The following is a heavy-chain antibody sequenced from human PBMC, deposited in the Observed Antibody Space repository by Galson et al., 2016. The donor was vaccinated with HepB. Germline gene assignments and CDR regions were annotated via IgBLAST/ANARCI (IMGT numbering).Heavy chain of an antibody. CDR2: MTPISGGT. J-gene: IGHJ5*02. V-gene: IGHV1-8*01. D-gene: IGHD2-2*01. CDR1: GYTFTSYD. Sequence: SVKVSCKASGYTFTSYDINWVRQAPGKGLEWMGWMTPISGGTGYAQKFQGRLTMTRDTSISTAYMELSSLTSDDTAVYDCAREFGDILVVPATWGQGTLVTVSS. CDR3: AREFGDILVVPAT.